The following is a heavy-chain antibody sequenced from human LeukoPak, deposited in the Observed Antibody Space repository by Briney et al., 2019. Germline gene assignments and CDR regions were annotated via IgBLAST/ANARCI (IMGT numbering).Heavy chain of an antibody. CDR2: INSDGSST. CDR3: ARGARGSGTASDY. CDR1: GFTFSSYW. J-gene: IGHJ4*02. V-gene: IGHV3-74*01. D-gene: IGHD3-10*01. Sequence: GGSLRLSCAASGFTFSSYWMHWVRQAPGKGLVWVSRINSDGSSTNYADSVKSRFTISRDNAKNTLHLQMNSLRAEDTAVYYCARGARGSGTASDYWGQGTLVTVSS.